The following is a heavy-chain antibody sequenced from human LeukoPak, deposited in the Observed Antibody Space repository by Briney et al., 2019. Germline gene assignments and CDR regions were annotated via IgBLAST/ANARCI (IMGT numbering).Heavy chain of an antibody. CDR2: IYYSGST. D-gene: IGHD3-10*01. CDR1: GGSISSSSYY. J-gene: IGHJ3*02. V-gene: IGHV4-39*07. CDR3: ARDEAITMVRNDAFDI. Sequence: SETLSLTCTVSGGSISSSSYYWGWIRQPPGKGLEWIGSIYYSGSTYYNPSLKSRVTISVDKSKNQFSLKLNSVTAADTAVYYCARDEAITMVRNDAFDIWGQGTMVTVSS.